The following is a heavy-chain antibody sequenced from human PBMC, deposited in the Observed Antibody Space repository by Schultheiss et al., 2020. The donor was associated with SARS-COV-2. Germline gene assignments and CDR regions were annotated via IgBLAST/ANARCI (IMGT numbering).Heavy chain of an antibody. CDR2: INSDGSST. V-gene: IGHV3-74*01. D-gene: IGHD5-24*01. Sequence: GESLKISCAASGFTFSSYWMHWVRQAPGKGLVWVSRINSDGSSTSYADSVKGRFTISRDNAKNTLYLQMNSLRAEDTAVYYCAREWPHGVVNYYYGMDVWGQGTTVTVSS. CDR3: AREWPHGVVNYYYGMDV. J-gene: IGHJ6*02. CDR1: GFTFSSYW.